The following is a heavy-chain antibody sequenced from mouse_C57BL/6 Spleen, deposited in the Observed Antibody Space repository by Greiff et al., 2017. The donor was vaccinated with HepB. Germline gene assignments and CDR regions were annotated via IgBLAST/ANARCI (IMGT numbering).Heavy chain of an antibody. CDR3: ARRGYGSSYEFAY. V-gene: IGHV3-6*01. CDR2: ISYDGSN. Sequence: EVQLQESGPGLVKPSQSLSLTCSVTGYSITSGYYWNWIRQFPGNKLEWMGYISYDGSNNYNPSLKNRTSITRDTSKNQFFLKLNSVTTEDTATYYCARRGYGSSYEFAYWGQGTLVTVSA. D-gene: IGHD1-1*01. CDR1: GYSITSGYY. J-gene: IGHJ3*01.